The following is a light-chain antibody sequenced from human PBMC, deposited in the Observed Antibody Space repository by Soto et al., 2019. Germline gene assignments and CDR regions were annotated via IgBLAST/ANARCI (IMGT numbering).Light chain of an antibody. J-gene: IGKJ1*01. Sequence: PGERATLSCRASQSVSSSYLAWYQQKPGQAPRLLIYGASSRATGIPERFSGSGSGTDFTLTISRLEPEDFAVYYCQQYGSSSWTFGHGTKVEIK. CDR1: QSVSSSY. CDR3: QQYGSSSWT. V-gene: IGKV3-20*01. CDR2: GAS.